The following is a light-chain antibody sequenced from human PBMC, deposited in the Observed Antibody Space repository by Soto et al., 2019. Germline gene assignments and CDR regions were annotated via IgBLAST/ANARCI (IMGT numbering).Light chain of an antibody. CDR2: DVS. Sequence: EVVLTQSPATLSLSPGERATLSCRASQSVFTYLAWYQQRPGQAPRLLIYDVSDRATGTPARFTGSGSGTDFTLTISSLEPEDFAVYYCQQYGNWPPWTFGQGTKVEIK. CDR1: QSVFTY. J-gene: IGKJ1*01. V-gene: IGKV3-11*01. CDR3: QQYGNWPPWT.